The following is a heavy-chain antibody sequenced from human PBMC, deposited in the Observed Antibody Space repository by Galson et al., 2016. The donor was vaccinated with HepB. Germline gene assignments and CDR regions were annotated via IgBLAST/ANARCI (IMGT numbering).Heavy chain of an antibody. CDR3: SREMTGSYFD. CDR2: IRRDGIVS. Sequence: SLRLSCAASGFTFNAHWMNWVRQAPGKGLEWVANIRRDGIVSYYAESVRGRFTISRDNAKNSLYLQMNGLRVDETAVHYCSREMTGSYFDWGQGTLVTVSS. CDR1: GFTFNAHW. V-gene: IGHV3-7*01. J-gene: IGHJ4*02. D-gene: IGHD3-10*01.